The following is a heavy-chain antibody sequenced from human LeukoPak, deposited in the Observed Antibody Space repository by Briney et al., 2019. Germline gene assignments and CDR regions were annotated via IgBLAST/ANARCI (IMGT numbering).Heavy chain of an antibody. V-gene: IGHV3-23*01. CDR3: AELGITMIGGV. CDR1: GFSFSSSA. D-gene: IGHD3-10*02. Sequence: PGGSLRLSCAASGFSFSSSAMSWVRQAPGKGLEWVSAISGTGGSTYYADSVKGRFTISRDNAKNSLYLQMNSLRAEDTAVYYCAELGITMIGGVWGKGTTVTVSS. CDR2: ISGTGGST. J-gene: IGHJ6*04.